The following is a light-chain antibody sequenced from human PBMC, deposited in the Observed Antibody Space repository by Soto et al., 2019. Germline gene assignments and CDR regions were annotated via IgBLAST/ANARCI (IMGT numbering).Light chain of an antibody. V-gene: IGKV1-5*01. CDR2: DAS. CDR3: QQYNTYQFI. J-gene: IGKJ3*01. CDR1: QSISSW. Sequence: DIQMTQSPSTLSASVGDRVTITCRASQSISSWLAWYQQKPGKAPKLLIFDASSLESGVPSRFSGSGSGTEFTLTISSLQPDDFATYYCQQYNTYQFIFGPGTKVDIK.